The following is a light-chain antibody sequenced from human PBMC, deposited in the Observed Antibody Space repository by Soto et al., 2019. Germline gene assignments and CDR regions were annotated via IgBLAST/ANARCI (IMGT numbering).Light chain of an antibody. CDR1: QTVTDY. V-gene: IGKV1-39*01. CDR2: SAS. Sequence: DIQMTQSPSSLSASVGDRVTITCRAGQTVTDYLNWYQHQPGKAPKLLIYSASTLQTGVPSRFSGSGSGTDFTRTITSLQPEDFGTYYCHQTYSTPQTFGQGTRVELK. CDR3: HQTYSTPQT. J-gene: IGKJ1*01.